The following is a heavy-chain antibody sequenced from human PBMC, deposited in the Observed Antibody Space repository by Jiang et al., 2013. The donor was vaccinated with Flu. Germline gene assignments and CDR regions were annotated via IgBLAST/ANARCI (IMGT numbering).Heavy chain of an antibody. CDR3: ARDSKTDWYFDL. V-gene: IGHV3-33*01. Sequence: PGKGLEWVAVIWYDGSQTHYADSVRGRFTISRDNWKNTLYLEMNSLRAEDTAVYHCARDSKTDWYFDLWGRGTLVTVSS. CDR2: IWYDGSQT. J-gene: IGHJ2*01.